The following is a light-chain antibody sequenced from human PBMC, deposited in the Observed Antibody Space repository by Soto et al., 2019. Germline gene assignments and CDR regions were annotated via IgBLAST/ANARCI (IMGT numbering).Light chain of an antibody. CDR1: QSVDSSN. V-gene: IGKV3-20*01. J-gene: IGKJ1*01. CDR3: QQYGSSPRT. Sequence: GERATLSCRASQSVDSSNLAWYQQRPGQAPRLLIHGASSRAPDIPDRFRGSGSGTDFTLTIAGLEVDDFAVYYCQQYGSSPRTFGQGTKVESK. CDR2: GAS.